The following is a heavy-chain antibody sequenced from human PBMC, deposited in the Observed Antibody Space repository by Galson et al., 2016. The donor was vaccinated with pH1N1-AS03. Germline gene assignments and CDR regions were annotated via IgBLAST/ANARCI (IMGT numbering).Heavy chain of an antibody. CDR3: ARAMYTRGWYGMAV. J-gene: IGHJ6*02. V-gene: IGHV3-74*01. Sequence: SLRLSCAASGFIFSSDWMHWVRQVPGKGLVWVSRITSAGSSISYADAVKGRFTTSRGNAKNTLYLQMNSLRAEDTAVYHCARAMYTRGWYGMAVWGQGTTVTVPS. D-gene: IGHD6-19*01. CDR2: ITSAGSSI. CDR1: GFIFSSDW.